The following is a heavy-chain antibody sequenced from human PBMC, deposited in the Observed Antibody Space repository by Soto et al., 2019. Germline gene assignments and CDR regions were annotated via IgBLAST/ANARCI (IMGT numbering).Heavy chain of an antibody. CDR2: IIPIFGTA. D-gene: IGHD2-15*01. CDR3: ARASVCSGGSCHDYYYYGMDV. J-gene: IGHJ6*02. V-gene: IGHV1-69*13. Sequence: SVKVSCKASGGTFSSYAISWVRQAPGQGLERMGGIIPIFGTANYAQKFQGRVTITADESTSTAYMELSSLRSEDMAVYYCARASVCSGGSCHDYYYYGMDVWGQGTTVTAP. CDR1: GGTFSSYA.